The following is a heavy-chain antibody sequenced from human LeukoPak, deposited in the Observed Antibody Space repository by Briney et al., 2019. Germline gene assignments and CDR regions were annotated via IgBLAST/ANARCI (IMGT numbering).Heavy chain of an antibody. V-gene: IGHV3-7*01. J-gene: IGHJ4*02. CDR3: ARVGKNGWDFDH. Sequence: GGSLRLSCAASGFTFSSNSMNWVRQAPGKGLAWVANIIEGGDLKYYVDSVKGRFTISRDNTKNSLYLQMTSLRADDTAVYYCARVGKNGWDFDHWGQGTLVTVSS. CDR1: GFTFSSNS. CDR2: IIEGGDLK. D-gene: IGHD6-19*01.